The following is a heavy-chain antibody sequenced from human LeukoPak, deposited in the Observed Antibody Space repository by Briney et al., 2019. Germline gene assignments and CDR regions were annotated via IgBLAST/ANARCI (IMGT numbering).Heavy chain of an antibody. D-gene: IGHD3-16*01. J-gene: IGHJ4*02. CDR1: GFTFSSYV. V-gene: IGHV3-23*01. CDR3: ARLIRPYFDY. Sequence: SGGSLRLSCAASGFTFSSYVMRWVRQAPGKGLEWVSSITGSGGATYYADSVKGRFTISRDNSKNTLYLQMNSLRAEDTTVYYCARLIRPYFDYWGQGTLVTVSS. CDR2: ITGSGGAT.